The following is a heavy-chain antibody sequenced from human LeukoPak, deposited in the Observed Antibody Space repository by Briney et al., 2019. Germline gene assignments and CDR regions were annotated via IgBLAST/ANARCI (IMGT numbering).Heavy chain of an antibody. CDR2: IYHSGST. CDR3: AGVGEAAGLDY. Sequence: PSETLSLTCAVSGGPISSSNWWSRVRHPPGKGLGWIGEIYHSGSTNYNPSLKSRVTISVDTSKNQFSLKLSSVTAADTAVYYCAGVGEAAGLDYWGQGTLVTVSS. V-gene: IGHV4-4*02. J-gene: IGHJ4*02. CDR1: GGPISSSNW. D-gene: IGHD6-13*01.